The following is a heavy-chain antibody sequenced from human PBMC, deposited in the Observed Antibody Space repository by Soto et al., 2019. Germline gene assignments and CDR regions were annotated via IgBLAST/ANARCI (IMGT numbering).Heavy chain of an antibody. CDR3: ARVFSDSSSFFDP. J-gene: IGHJ5*02. Sequence: QVQLQESGPGLVKPSQTLSLTCTVSGGSISSGGDYWSCIRQHPGKGLEWIGYIYYSGSTYYNPSLKSRVTISVDTSKNQFSLKLSSVTAADTAVYYCARVFSDSSSFFDPWGHGTLVTVSS. CDR1: GGSISSGGDY. V-gene: IGHV4-31*03. D-gene: IGHD6-13*01. CDR2: IYYSGST.